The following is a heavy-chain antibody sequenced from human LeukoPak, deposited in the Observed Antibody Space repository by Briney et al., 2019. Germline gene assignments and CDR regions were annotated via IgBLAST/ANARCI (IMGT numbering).Heavy chain of an antibody. CDR1: GFIFSSYA. D-gene: IGHD1-26*01. V-gene: IGHV3-23*01. Sequence: GGSLRLSCAASGFIFSSYAMSWVRQAPGKGLEWVSTISGSGGSTYYADSVKGRFTISRDNSKNTVYLQMNSLRAEDTAVYYCAKHSHRHYHYYYMDVWGTGTTVTVFS. CDR3: AKHSHRHYHYYYMDV. J-gene: IGHJ6*03. CDR2: ISGSGGST.